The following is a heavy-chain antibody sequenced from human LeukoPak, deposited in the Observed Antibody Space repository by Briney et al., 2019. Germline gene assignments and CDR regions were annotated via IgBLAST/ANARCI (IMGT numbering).Heavy chain of an antibody. CDR2: INQDGSEK. CDR1: GFTFSSYW. Sequence: GGSLRLSCAASGFTFSSYWMSWVRQAPGKGLEWVANINQDGSEKYYVDSVKGRFTISRDKAKNSLYLQMNSLRAEDTAVYYWARGGPFLEWFAACDIWGQGTMVTVSS. CDR3: ARGGPFLEWFAACDI. J-gene: IGHJ3*02. D-gene: IGHD3-3*02. V-gene: IGHV3-7*01.